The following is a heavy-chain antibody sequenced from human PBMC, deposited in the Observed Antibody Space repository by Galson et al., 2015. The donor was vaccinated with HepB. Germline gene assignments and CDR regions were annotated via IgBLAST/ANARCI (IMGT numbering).Heavy chain of an antibody. J-gene: IGHJ4*02. CDR2: INPSGGST. CDR1: GYKFTSYY. D-gene: IGHD6-19*01. CDR3: ARDLGDSSGWYGY. V-gene: IGHV1-46*01. Sequence: SVKVSCKASGYKFTSYYMHWVRQAPGQGLEWMGIINPSGGSTDYAQKFRGRLTMTRDTSTSTVFMELSSLRSEDTAVYYCARDLGDSSGWYGYWGQGTLVTVSS.